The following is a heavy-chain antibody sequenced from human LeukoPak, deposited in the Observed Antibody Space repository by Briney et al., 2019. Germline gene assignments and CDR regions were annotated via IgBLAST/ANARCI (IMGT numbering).Heavy chain of an antibody. Sequence: SETLSLTCTVSGGSISSYYWSWIRQPPGKGLEWIGYIYYSGSTNYSPSLKSRVTISVDTSKNQPSLRLSSVTAADTAVYYCARQYSGSYGFDYWGQGTLVTVSS. CDR1: GGSISSYY. CDR2: IYYSGST. CDR3: ARQYSGSYGFDY. J-gene: IGHJ4*02. D-gene: IGHD1-26*01. V-gene: IGHV4-59*01.